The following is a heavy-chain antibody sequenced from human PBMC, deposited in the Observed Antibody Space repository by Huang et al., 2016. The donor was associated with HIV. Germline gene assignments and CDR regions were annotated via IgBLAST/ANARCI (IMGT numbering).Heavy chain of an antibody. CDR3: ARTGSYYYGSGIYHFGDY. V-gene: IGHV3-30*01. J-gene: IGHJ4*02. D-gene: IGHD3-10*01. Sequence: QVQLVESGGGVVQPGRSLRLSCAASGFAFSSFAMHWIRQGTGKGLQWWAVISTDGKIKNDADSVRGRFTISRDNSKGTVYLQMNSLRPEDTAVYSCARTGSYYYGSGIYHFGDYWGQGTLVTVSS. CDR2: ISTDGKIK. CDR1: GFAFSSFA.